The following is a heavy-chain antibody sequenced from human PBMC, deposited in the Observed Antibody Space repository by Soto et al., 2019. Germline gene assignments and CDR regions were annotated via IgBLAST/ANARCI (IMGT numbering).Heavy chain of an antibody. CDR1: GGSISSYY. D-gene: IGHD3-22*01. CDR3: ARDSASGYTHYYYYGMEV. CDR2: IYTSGST. Sequence: SETLSLTCTVSGGSISSYYWSWIRQPAGKGLEWIGRIYTSGSTNYNPSLKSRVTMSVDTSKNQFSLKLSSVTAADTAVYYCARDSASGYTHYYYYGMEVWGKGTTVTVS. V-gene: IGHV4-4*07. J-gene: IGHJ6*04.